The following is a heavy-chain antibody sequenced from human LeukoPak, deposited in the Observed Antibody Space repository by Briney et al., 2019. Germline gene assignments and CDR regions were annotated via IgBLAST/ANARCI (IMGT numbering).Heavy chain of an antibody. J-gene: IGHJ4*02. D-gene: IGHD3-22*01. Sequence: ASVKVSCKASGYTFTSYDFNWVRQATGQGLEWMGWMNPNRGNTGYEQKFQGRVTMTRNTSISTAYMELSSLRSEDTAVYYCARGMGSGSCSAAYYFDYWGQGTLVTVSS. CDR3: ARGMGSGSCSAAYYFDY. V-gene: IGHV1-8*01. CDR1: GYTFTSYD. CDR2: MNPNRGNT.